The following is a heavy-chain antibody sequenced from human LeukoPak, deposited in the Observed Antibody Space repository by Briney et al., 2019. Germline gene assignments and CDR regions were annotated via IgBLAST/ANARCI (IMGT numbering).Heavy chain of an antibody. CDR2: IYYSGST. V-gene: IGHV4-59*08. D-gene: IGHD1-1*01. CDR3: ARSGTSIKWFDP. CDR1: GGSISSYY. J-gene: IGHJ5*02. Sequence: SSETLSLTCTVSGGSISSYYWSWIRQPPGKGLEWIGYIYYSGSTNYNPSLKSRVTISVDTSKNQFSLKLSSVTAADTAVYYCARSGTSIKWFDPWGQGTLVTVSS.